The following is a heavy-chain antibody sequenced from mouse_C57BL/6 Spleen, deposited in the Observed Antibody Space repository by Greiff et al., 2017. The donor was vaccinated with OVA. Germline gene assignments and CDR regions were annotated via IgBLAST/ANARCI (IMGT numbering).Heavy chain of an antibody. J-gene: IGHJ1*03. CDR3: ASITTVVARYFDV. CDR1: GYSITSGYY. D-gene: IGHD1-1*01. Sequence: ESGPGLVKPSQSLSLTCSVTGYSITSGYYWNWIRQFPGNQLEWMDYIRYDGSNNYNPSLKNRISITRDTSKNQFFLKLNAVTTEDTATYNCASITTVVARYFDVWGTGTTVTVSS. V-gene: IGHV3-6*01. CDR2: IRYDGSN.